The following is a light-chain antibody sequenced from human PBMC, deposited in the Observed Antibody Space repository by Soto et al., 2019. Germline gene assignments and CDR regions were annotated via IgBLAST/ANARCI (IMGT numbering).Light chain of an antibody. CDR2: SAS. V-gene: IGKV3-20*01. CDR1: QSLSGGY. J-gene: IGKJ5*01. Sequence: EIVLTQSPGTLSLSPGERATLSCRTSQSLSGGYLAWFQQEPGQTPRLLIYSASNRATGIPDRFSGSGSGTDFTLTISRLEPEDFVVYYCQQNGSLPITFGQGTRLEI. CDR3: QQNGSLPIT.